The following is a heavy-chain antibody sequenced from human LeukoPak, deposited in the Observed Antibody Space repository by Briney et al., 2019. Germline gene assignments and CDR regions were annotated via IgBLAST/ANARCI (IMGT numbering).Heavy chain of an antibody. J-gene: IGHJ3*01. CDR2: ISASSGNI. V-gene: IGHV3-48*01. D-gene: IGHD3-16*01. CDR1: GFTFSSYS. Sequence: GGSLRLSCAASGFTFSSYSLNWVRQAPGKGLEWVSYISASSGNIKYADSVKGQFTISRDNAKNSLYLQMNSLRAEDTAVYYCARDYLWAFDFWGQGTMVTVSS. CDR3: ARDYLWAFDF.